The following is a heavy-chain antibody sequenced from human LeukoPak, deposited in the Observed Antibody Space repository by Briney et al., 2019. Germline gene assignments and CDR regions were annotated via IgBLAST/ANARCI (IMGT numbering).Heavy chain of an antibody. V-gene: IGHV3-7*01. CDR3: AKLGYSGYDSFDY. CDR1: GFTFSSYW. Sequence: GGSLRLSCAASGFTFSSYWMSWVRQAPGKGLEWVANIKQDGSEKYYVDSVKGRFTISRDNAKNSLYLQMNSLRAEDTAVYYCAKLGYSGYDSFDYWGQGTLVTVSS. D-gene: IGHD5-12*01. J-gene: IGHJ4*02. CDR2: IKQDGSEK.